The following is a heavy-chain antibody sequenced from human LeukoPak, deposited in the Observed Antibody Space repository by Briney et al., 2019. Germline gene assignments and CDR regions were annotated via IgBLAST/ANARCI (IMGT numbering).Heavy chain of an antibody. CDR2: ISWDGGST. J-gene: IGHJ4*02. CDR1: GFTFDDYT. Sequence: GGSLRLSCAASGFTFDDYTMNWVRHAPGKGLEWVSLISWDGGSTYYADSVKGRFTISRDNSKNSLYLQMNSLRTEDTALYYCAKGGGSYFDYWGQGTLVTVSS. D-gene: IGHD1-26*01. CDR3: AKGGGSYFDY. V-gene: IGHV3-43*01.